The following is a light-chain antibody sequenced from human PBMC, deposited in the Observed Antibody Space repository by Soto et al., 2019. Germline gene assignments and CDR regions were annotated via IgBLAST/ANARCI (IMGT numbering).Light chain of an antibody. CDR2: RAS. CDR3: QQYNSYSWT. V-gene: IGKV1-5*03. J-gene: IGKJ1*01. CDR1: QSISSW. Sequence: DIQMTQSPSTLSASVGDRVTITCRASQSISSWLAWYQQKPGKAPKLLIYRASSLESGVPSRFSGSGSGTELTLTISSLQPDDFATYYCQQYNSYSWTFGQGTKV.